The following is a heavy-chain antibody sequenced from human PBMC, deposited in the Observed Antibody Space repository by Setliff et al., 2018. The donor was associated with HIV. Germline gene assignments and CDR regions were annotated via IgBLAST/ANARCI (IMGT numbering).Heavy chain of an antibody. D-gene: IGHD2-15*01. Sequence: PGGSLRLSCVGSGFIFSNYRMNWVRQAPGKGLEWVSGISGSNSRTDYVDSVKGRFTISRDKSKNTLYLQLNSLRAEDTAVYYCAKHECSGGCYYYMDVWGKGIMVTVSS. CDR3: AKHECSGGCYYYMDV. CDR1: GFIFSNYR. V-gene: IGHV3-23*01. J-gene: IGHJ6*03. CDR2: ISGSNSRT.